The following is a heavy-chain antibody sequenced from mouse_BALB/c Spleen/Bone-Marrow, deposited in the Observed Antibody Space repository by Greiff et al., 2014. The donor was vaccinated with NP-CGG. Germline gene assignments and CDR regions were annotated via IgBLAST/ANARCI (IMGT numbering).Heavy chain of an antibody. Sequence: DVQLQESGPELVKPGASVKISCKASGYTFTDYNMHWVKQSHGKSLEWIGYIYPYNGGTVYKQKFKSKATLTVDNSSSTANMELRSLTSEDSAGYYCARGAAYGYYLGLAYWGQGTLVTVSA. D-gene: IGHD2-3*01. CDR1: GYTFTDYN. J-gene: IGHJ3*01. V-gene: IGHV1S29*02. CDR2: IYPYNGGT. CDR3: ARGAAYGYYLGLAY.